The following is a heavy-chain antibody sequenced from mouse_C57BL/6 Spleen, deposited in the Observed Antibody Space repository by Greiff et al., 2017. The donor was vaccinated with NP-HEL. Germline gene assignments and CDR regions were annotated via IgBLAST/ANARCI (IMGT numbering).Heavy chain of an antibody. CDR1: GFTFSDYY. Sequence: EVKVEESGGGLVQPGGSLKLSCAASGFTFSDYYMYWVRQTPEKRLEWVAYISNGGGSTYYPDTVKGRFTISRDNAKNTLYLQMSRLKSEDTAMYYCAREGAMVTTGGFAYWGQGTLVTVSA. J-gene: IGHJ3*01. CDR3: AREGAMVTTGGFAY. CDR2: ISNGGGST. V-gene: IGHV5-12*01. D-gene: IGHD2-2*01.